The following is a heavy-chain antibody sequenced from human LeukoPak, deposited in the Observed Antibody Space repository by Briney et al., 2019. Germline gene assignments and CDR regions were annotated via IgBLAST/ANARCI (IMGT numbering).Heavy chain of an antibody. V-gene: IGHV1-2*02. CDR2: INPNSGGT. J-gene: IGHJ5*02. D-gene: IGHD5-18*01. CDR3: ARVSLSIGYTAMDNWFDP. CDR1: GYTFTGYY. Sequence: ASVKLSCKASGYTFTGYYMHWVRQAPGQGLEWMAWINPNSGGTNYAQKFQGRFTMTRDTSISTVYLEMSSLRSDDTAVYYCARVSLSIGYTAMDNWFDPWGQGTLVTVSS.